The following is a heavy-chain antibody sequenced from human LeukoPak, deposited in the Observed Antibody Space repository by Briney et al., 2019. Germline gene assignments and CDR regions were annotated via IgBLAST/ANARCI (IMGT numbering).Heavy chain of an antibody. Sequence: PSETLSLTCAVYGGSFSGYYWSWIRQPPGKGLEWIGEINHSGSTNYNPSLKSRVTISVDTSKNQFSLKLGSVTAADTAVYYCARGVLTTVTTSPVDYWGQGTLVTVSS. CDR1: GGSFSGYY. D-gene: IGHD4-17*01. J-gene: IGHJ4*02. CDR3: ARGVLTTVTTSPVDY. V-gene: IGHV4-34*01. CDR2: INHSGST.